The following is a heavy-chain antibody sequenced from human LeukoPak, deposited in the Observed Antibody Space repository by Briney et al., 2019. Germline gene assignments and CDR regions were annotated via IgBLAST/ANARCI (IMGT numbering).Heavy chain of an antibody. Sequence: GGALRLSCAASGFTFSSYAMSWVRQAPGKGLEWVGPISGSGGSTYYEDSVKGRFTISRDNSKNTLYLQMTSLRAEDTAVYYCAKGRTIDGYTYDYWGQGTLVTVSS. V-gene: IGHV3-23*01. D-gene: IGHD5-24*01. CDR1: GFTFSSYA. CDR3: AKGRTIDGYTYDY. CDR2: ISGSGGST. J-gene: IGHJ4*02.